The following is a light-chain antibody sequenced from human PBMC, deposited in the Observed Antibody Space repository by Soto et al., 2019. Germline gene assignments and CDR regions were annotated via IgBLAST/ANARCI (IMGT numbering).Light chain of an antibody. CDR2: DVS. CDR1: SSDVGGYNY. Sequence: QSLLTQPASVSGSPGQSITISCTGTSSDVGGYNYVSWYQQHPGKAPKLMIYDVSNRPSGVSNRFSGSKSGNTASLTISGLQAEDEADYYCSSYTSSSTLATVFGTGTKVTVL. V-gene: IGLV2-14*01. CDR3: SSYTSSSTLATV. J-gene: IGLJ1*01.